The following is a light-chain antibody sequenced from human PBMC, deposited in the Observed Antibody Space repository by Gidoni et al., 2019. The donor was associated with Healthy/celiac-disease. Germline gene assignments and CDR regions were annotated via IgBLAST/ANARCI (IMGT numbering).Light chain of an antibody. CDR3: QSADSSGTLGV. Sequence: SYELTQPPSVSVSPGQTARITCAGDALSKQYAYWYQQRPGQAPIMVIYKDNERPSGIPERFSGSSSGTTVTLTISGVQAEDEADYYCQSADSSGTLGVFGGGTKLTVL. CDR1: ALSKQY. CDR2: KDN. V-gene: IGLV3-25*03. J-gene: IGLJ3*02.